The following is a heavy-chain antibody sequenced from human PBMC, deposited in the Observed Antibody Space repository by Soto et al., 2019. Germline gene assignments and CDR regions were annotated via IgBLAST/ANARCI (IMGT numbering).Heavy chain of an antibody. CDR3: AKERHIVVVKVGLFDY. V-gene: IGHV3-30*18. J-gene: IGHJ4*02. CDR1: GFTFSSYG. Sequence: QVQLVESGGGVVQPGRSLRLSCAASGFTFSSYGMHWVRQAPGKGLEWVAVISYDGSNKYYADSVKGRFTISRDNSKNTLYLQMNSLRAEDTAVYYCAKERHIVVVKVGLFDYWGQGTLVTVSS. D-gene: IGHD2-21*01. CDR2: ISYDGSNK.